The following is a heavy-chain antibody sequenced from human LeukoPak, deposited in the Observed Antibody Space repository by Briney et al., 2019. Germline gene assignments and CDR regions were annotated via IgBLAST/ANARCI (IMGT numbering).Heavy chain of an antibody. D-gene: IGHD5-24*01. CDR3: ARDVEMATITEPYFDY. CDR1: GVTFSGYA. V-gene: IGHV1-69*13. Sequence: GASVKVSCKASGVTFSGYAISWVRQAPGQGLEWMGGIIPIFGTANYAQKFQGRVTITADESTSTAYMELSSLRSEDTAVYYCARDVEMATITEPYFDYWGQGTLVTVSS. CDR2: IIPIFGTA. J-gene: IGHJ4*02.